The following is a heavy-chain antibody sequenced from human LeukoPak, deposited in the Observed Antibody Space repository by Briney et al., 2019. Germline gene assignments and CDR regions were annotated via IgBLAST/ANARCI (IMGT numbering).Heavy chain of an antibody. Sequence: ASVKVSCKASGYTFTSYDINLVRQATGQGLEWMGWMNPNSGNTGYAQKFQGRVTMTRNTSISTAYMELSSLRSEDTAVYYCARAFGGSYDFDYWGQGTLVTVSS. J-gene: IGHJ4*02. CDR1: GYTFTSYD. CDR2: MNPNSGNT. CDR3: ARAFGGSYDFDY. V-gene: IGHV1-8*01. D-gene: IGHD1-26*01.